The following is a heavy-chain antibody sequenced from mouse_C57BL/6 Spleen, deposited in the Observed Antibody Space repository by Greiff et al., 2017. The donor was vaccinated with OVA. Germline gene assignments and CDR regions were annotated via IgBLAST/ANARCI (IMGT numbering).Heavy chain of an antibody. CDR1: GYTFTSYW. J-gene: IGHJ2*01. Sequence: QVQLKQPGAELVKPGASVKLSCKASGYTFTSYWMHWVKQRPGQGLEWIGMIHPNSGSTNYNEKFKSKATLTVDKSSSTAYMQLSSLTSEDSAVYYCARSRIYDGYPFDYWGQGTTLTVSS. V-gene: IGHV1-64*01. CDR2: IHPNSGST. CDR3: ARSRIYDGYPFDY. D-gene: IGHD2-3*01.